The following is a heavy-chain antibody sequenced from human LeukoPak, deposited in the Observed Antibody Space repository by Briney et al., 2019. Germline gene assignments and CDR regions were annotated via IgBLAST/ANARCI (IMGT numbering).Heavy chain of an antibody. CDR3: ARSRYCSSTSCYTENYYYYYYMDV. V-gene: IGHV4-34*01. Sequence: PSETLSLTCAVYGGSFSGYYWSWIRQPPGKGLEWIGEINHSGSTNYNPSLQRRVTISVDTSKNQFSLKLSSVTAADTAVYYCARSRYCSSTSCYTENYYYYYYMDVWGKGTTVTVSS. J-gene: IGHJ6*03. CDR2: INHSGST. D-gene: IGHD2-2*02. CDR1: GGSFSGYY.